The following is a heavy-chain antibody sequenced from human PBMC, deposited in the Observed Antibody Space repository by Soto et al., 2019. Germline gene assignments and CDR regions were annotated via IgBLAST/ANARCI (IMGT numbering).Heavy chain of an antibody. D-gene: IGHD3-10*01. CDR3: AAHSGSTYGPLDY. Sequence: QVQLQESGPGLVKPSWTLSLTCAVSGGSISSTNWWTWVRQPPGKGLEWIGEIYHSGSTNYNPSLTRRVTISVSKSKNQFSLQLTSMTAADTAVYYCAAHSGSTYGPLDYWGQGTQVTVSS. J-gene: IGHJ4*02. V-gene: IGHV4-4*02. CDR2: IYHSGST. CDR1: GGSISSTNW.